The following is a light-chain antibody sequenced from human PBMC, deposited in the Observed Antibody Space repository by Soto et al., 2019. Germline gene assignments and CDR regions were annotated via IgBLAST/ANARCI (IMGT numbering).Light chain of an antibody. J-gene: IGKJ5*01. CDR2: GAS. Sequence: DIQMTQSPSSLSASVGDRVTITCRASQDISNYLAWFQQKPGEAPKPLIYGASSLQSGVPSRFSGSGSGTDFTLTIRNLQPEYFATYYCQQYNSYPITFGQGTRLEIK. CDR1: QDISNY. CDR3: QQYNSYPIT. V-gene: IGKV1-16*01.